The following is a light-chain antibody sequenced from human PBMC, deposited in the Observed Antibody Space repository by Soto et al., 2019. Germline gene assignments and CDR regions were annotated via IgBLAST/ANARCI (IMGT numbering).Light chain of an antibody. J-gene: IGLJ2*01. CDR1: SSNIGAGYD. Sequence: QSVLTQPPSVSGAPGQRVTISCTGSSSNIGAGYDVHWYQQLPGTAPKVLIYDNNNRPSGVPDRFSGSKSGTSASLAITGLQDEDEADYYCNSYDVSLSGPVFGGGTKLTVL. CDR3: NSYDVSLSGPV. V-gene: IGLV1-40*01. CDR2: DNN.